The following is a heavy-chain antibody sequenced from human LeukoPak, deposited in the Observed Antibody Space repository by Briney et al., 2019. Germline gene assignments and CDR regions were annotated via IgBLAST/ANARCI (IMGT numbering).Heavy chain of an antibody. Sequence: SETLSLTCAVSGGSISSGGYYWSWIRQPPGKGLEWIGYIYYSGSTNYNPSLKTRVTISVDTSKNQFSLKLSSVTAADTAVYYCARHRPGIAAAGTDDAFDIWGQGTMVTVSS. V-gene: IGHV4-61*08. D-gene: IGHD6-13*01. CDR1: GGSISSGGYY. CDR2: IYYSGST. CDR3: ARHRPGIAAAGTDDAFDI. J-gene: IGHJ3*02.